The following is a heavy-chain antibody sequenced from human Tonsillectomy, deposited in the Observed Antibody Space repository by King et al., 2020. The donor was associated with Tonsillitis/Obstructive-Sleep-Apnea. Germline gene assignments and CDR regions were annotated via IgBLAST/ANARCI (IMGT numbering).Heavy chain of an antibody. CDR3: AHTTMVTGLAY. CDR2: IYWDVDK. V-gene: IGHV2-5*02. CDR1: GFSLNTTKMG. D-gene: IGHD4-17*01. J-gene: IGHJ4*02. Sequence: TLKESGPTLVKPTQTLTLTCSFSGFSLNTTKMGVGWIRQPPGKALEWLALIYWDVDKRYSPSLKSRLTINKDTSKNQVVLTMTNMDPVDTATYYCAHTTMVTGLAYWGQGTLVTVSS.